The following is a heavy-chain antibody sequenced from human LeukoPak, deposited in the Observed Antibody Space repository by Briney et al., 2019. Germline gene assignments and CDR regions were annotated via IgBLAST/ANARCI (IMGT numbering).Heavy chain of an antibody. Sequence: GGSLRLSCAASGFTFSSCCMSWVRQAPGKGLEWVANIKQDGSAKNYVDSVKGRFTISRDNAKNSLYLQMNSLRAEDTAVYYCARGSGYYGSGSYYMKGYYFDYWGQGTLVTVSS. CDR2: IKQDGSAK. V-gene: IGHV3-7*01. CDR1: GFTFSSCC. D-gene: IGHD3-10*01. J-gene: IGHJ4*02. CDR3: ARGSGYYGSGSYYMKGYYFDY.